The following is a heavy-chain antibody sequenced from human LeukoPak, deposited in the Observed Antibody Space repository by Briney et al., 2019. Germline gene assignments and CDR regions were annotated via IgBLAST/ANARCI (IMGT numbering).Heavy chain of an antibody. V-gene: IGHV3-23*01. J-gene: IGHJ4*02. Sequence: PGGSLRLSCAASGFTFTTNAMNWVRQAPGKGLEWVSGISGSGGSTYYADSVKGRFTISRDNSKNTLYLQMNSLRAEDTAIYYCAYSSSTLTWYFDYWGQGTLVTVSS. CDR2: ISGSGGST. CDR3: AYSSSTLTWYFDY. D-gene: IGHD2-2*01. CDR1: GFTFTTNA.